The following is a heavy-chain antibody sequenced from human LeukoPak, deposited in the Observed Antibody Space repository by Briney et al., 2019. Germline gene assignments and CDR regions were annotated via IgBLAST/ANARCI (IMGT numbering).Heavy chain of an antibody. CDR1: GFTVSNNH. J-gene: IGHJ4*02. CDR3: PPAGSYGKY. V-gene: IGHV3-66*02. D-gene: IGHD3-10*01. CDR2: IYDGGSI. Sequence: PGASLRLSCAVSGFTVSNNHIYWVRQAPGKGLEWVSVIYDGGSIYYADSVKGRFTISRDNSKNTVYLQMHSLRVEDTALYYCPPAGSYGKYWAKGPLVTVPS.